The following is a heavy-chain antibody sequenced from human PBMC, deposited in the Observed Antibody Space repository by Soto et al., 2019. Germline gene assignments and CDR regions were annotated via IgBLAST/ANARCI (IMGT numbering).Heavy chain of an antibody. CDR1: GFTFSSYG. V-gene: IGHV3-33*01. CDR3: ARVWTAGAFDI. D-gene: IGHD6-19*01. Sequence: PGWSLRLSCAASGFTFSSYGMHWVRQAPGRGLEWVAVIWYDGSNKYYADSVKGRFTISRDNSKNTLYLQMNSLRAEDTAVYYCARVWTAGAFDIWGQGTRVTVSS. J-gene: IGHJ3*02. CDR2: IWYDGSNK.